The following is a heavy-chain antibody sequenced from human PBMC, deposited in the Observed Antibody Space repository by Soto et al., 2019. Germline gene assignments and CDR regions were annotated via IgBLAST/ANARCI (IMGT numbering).Heavy chain of an antibody. Sequence: EVQLLESGGGLVQPGGSLRLSCVASGFSFSSYAMSWVRQAPGKGLEWVSVISGSDGSTYYADSVKGRFTISRDNSTNTLYLQMNSLRAEDTAVYYCAKDRERDAWYEDYWGQGTLVTVSS. V-gene: IGHV3-23*01. CDR1: GFSFSSYA. CDR2: ISGSDGST. CDR3: AKDRERDAWYEDY. J-gene: IGHJ4*02. D-gene: IGHD6-13*01.